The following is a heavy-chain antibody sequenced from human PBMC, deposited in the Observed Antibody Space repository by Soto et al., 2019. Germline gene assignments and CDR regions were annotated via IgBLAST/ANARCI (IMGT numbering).Heavy chain of an antibody. CDR3: ANVYNWNYAHMDV. Sequence: GGSLRLSCAASGFTFSSYAMSWVRQAPGKGLEWVSAISGSGGSTYYPDSVKGRFTISRDNSKNTLYLQMNSLRAEDTAVYYCANVYNWNYAHMDVWGKGTTVTVSS. CDR2: ISGSGGST. J-gene: IGHJ6*03. CDR1: GFTFSSYA. V-gene: IGHV3-23*01. D-gene: IGHD1-7*01.